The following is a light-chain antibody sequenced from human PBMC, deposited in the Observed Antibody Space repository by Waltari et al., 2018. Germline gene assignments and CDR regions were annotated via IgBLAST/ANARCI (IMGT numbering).Light chain of an antibody. CDR3: QQRYA. J-gene: IGKJ4*01. CDR2: DAS. CDR1: QDVNDY. V-gene: IGKV3-11*01. Sequence: EFVLTQSPATLSLSPGQRAALSCRASQDVNDYLAWYQQKPGQPPRLLIYDASKGATGIPARFSGSGSGTDFTLTISTLEPEDFGVYYCQQRYAFGGGTKVEI.